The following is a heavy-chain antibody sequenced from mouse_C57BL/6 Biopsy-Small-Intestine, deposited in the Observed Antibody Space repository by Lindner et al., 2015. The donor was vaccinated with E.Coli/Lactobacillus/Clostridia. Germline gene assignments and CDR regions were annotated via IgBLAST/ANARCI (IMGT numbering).Heavy chain of an antibody. CDR3: ARWLLHYYAMDY. Sequence: VQLQESGPEVVKPGASVKISCKASGYTFSSSWMNWVKQRPGKGLEWIGRIYPGDGDTNYNGKFKGKATLTADKSSSTAYMQLSSLTSDDSAVYFCARWLLHYYAMDYRGQGTSVTVSS. D-gene: IGHD2-3*01. V-gene: IGHV1-82*01. J-gene: IGHJ4*01. CDR1: GYTFSSSW. CDR2: IYPGDGDT.